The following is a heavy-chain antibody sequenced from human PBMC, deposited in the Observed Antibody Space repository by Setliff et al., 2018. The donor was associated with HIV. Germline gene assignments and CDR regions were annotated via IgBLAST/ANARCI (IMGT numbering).Heavy chain of an antibody. CDR2: INPSGDST. Sequence: ASVKVSCKASQNTFTNYYMHWVRQAPGQGLEWVGIINPSGDSTIYAQKFQGKVTMTRDTSTSTVYMELSSLRSEDTAVYYCARDLHTFMVNSYHYYMDVWGKGTTVTVSS. D-gene: IGHD5-18*01. CDR1: QNTFTNYY. J-gene: IGHJ6*03. CDR3: ARDLHTFMVNSYHYYMDV. V-gene: IGHV1-46*01.